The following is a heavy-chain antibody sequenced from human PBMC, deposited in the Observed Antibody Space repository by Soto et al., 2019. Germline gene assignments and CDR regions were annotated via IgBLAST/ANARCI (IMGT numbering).Heavy chain of an antibody. CDR1: GFTFDDYA. Sequence: EVQLVESGGGLVQPGRSLRLSCAASGFTFDDYAMYWVRQAPGKGLEWVSGISWNSGSIDYADSVKGRFTISRDNAKTSLYLQMNRLRAEDTALYYCFLESGPGLFDYWGQGTLVTVSS. CDR2: ISWNSGSI. CDR3: FLESGPGLFDY. D-gene: IGHD2-8*02. V-gene: IGHV3-9*01. J-gene: IGHJ4*02.